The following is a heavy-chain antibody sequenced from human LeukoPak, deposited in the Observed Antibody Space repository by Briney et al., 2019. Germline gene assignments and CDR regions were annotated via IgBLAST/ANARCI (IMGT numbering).Heavy chain of an antibody. CDR3: ARKSGVSGSYSRGAFDI. V-gene: IGHV4-4*02. CDR2: IYHSGST. J-gene: IGHJ3*02. D-gene: IGHD1-26*01. Sequence: SGTLSLTYAVSGGSISSSNWWSWVRQPPGKGLEWIGEIYHSGSTNYNPSLKSRVTISVDKSKNQFSLKLSSVTAADTAVYYCARKSGVSGSYSRGAFDIWGQGTMVTVSS. CDR1: GGSISSSNW.